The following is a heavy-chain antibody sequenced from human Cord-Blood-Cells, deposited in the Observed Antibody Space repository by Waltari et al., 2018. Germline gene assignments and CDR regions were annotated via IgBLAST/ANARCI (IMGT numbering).Heavy chain of an antibody. V-gene: IGHV3-48*03. D-gene: IGHD4-17*01. CDR1: RFLFLISE. J-gene: IGHJ2*01. CDR3: ARDLPTVTTYFDL. Sequence: EVQLVQPGRGLVEPGAPLSISCAYTRFLFLISEPYLIYQGPGKGLGGVSYVISRSSTKYYTDSVKGHFTIYRDNAKNSVYLQLNRLRAEDTAVYYCARDLPTVTTYFDLWGRGTLVTVSS. CDR2: VISRSSTK.